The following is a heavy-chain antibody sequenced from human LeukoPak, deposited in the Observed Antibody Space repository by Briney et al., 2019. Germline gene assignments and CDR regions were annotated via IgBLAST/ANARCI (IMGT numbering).Heavy chain of an antibody. CDR3: ARLIAGSYHRPNWFDP. V-gene: IGHV4-39*01. CDR2: IYYSGST. Sequence: SETLSLTCTVSGGSISSSSYYWGWIRQPPGKGLEWIGSIYYSGSTYYNPSLKSRVTISVDTSKNQFSLKLSSVTAADTAVYYCARLIAGSYHRPNWFDPWGQGTLVTVSS. D-gene: IGHD1-26*01. J-gene: IGHJ5*02. CDR1: GGSISSSSYY.